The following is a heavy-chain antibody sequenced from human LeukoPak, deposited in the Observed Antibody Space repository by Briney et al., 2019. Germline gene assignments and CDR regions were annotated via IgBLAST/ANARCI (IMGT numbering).Heavy chain of an antibody. J-gene: IGHJ5*02. CDR3: ARSAVTGPGWIDP. Sequence: GGSLRLSCAASGFTFNRYWMHWGRQVPGKELGWVSRMNSDGSSTTYADSVKGRVTISRDNARNTLYLQMNSLRAEDTAVYYCARSAVTGPGWIDPWGQGTLVTVSS. V-gene: IGHV3-74*01. D-gene: IGHD6-19*01. CDR2: MNSDGSST. CDR1: GFTFNRYW.